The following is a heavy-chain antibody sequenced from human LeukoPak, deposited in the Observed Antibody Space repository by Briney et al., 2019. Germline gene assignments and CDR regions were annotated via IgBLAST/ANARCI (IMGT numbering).Heavy chain of an antibody. D-gene: IGHD2-21*01. CDR2: IKQDGSEK. J-gene: IGHJ3*02. V-gene: IGHV3-7*03. CDR3: AKDQVISGSEASDI. Sequence: GGSLRLSCAASGFTFSSYWMSWVRQAPGKGLEWVANIKQDGSEKYYVDSVKGRFTISRDNAKNSLYLQMNSLRVEDTAVYYCAKDQVISGSEASDIWGQGTMVTVSS. CDR1: GFTFSSYW.